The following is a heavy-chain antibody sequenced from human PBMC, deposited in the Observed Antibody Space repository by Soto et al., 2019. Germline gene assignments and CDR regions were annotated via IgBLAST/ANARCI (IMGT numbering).Heavy chain of an antibody. CDR2: ISGNSGSI. D-gene: IGHD5-12*01. CDR3: AKDMDHTATTSYFDY. CDR1: GFTFDDYA. Sequence: GGSLRLSCAASGFTFDDYAMHWVRQAPGKGLEWVSGISGNSGSIGYADSVKGRFTISRDNAKNSLYLQMNSLRAEDTALYYCAKDMDHTATTSYFDYWGQGTLVTVSS. V-gene: IGHV3-9*01. J-gene: IGHJ4*02.